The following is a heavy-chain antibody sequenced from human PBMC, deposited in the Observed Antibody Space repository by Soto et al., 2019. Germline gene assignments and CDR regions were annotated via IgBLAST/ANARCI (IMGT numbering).Heavy chain of an antibody. Sequence: QVQLQQWGAGLLMPAETLSLNCAVNGGSLSGYCWSWIRQPPGKGLEWIGEIKDGGRTNYSPSLKSRATISSDTSNNQFSLRLYSVTAVDSGVYYCARGQEGVVATHWDQGTLVTVSS. CDR3: ARGQEGVVATH. CDR1: GGSLSGYC. D-gene: IGHD5-12*01. V-gene: IGHV4-34*01. J-gene: IGHJ4*02. CDR2: IKDGGRT.